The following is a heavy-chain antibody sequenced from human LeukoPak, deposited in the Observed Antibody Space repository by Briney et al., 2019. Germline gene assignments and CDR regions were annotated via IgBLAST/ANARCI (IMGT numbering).Heavy chain of an antibody. CDR1: GDSVSSNSAA. D-gene: IGHD6-19*01. Sequence: SQTLSLTCALSGDSVSSNSAAWNWIRQSPSRGREWLGRKHYRSKWYNDYAVSVKSRITINPDTSKNQFSLQLNSVTPEDTAVYYCARGLQSSGYAFDIWGQGTMVTVSS. V-gene: IGHV6-1*01. J-gene: IGHJ3*02. CDR2: KHYRSKWYN. CDR3: ARGLQSSGYAFDI.